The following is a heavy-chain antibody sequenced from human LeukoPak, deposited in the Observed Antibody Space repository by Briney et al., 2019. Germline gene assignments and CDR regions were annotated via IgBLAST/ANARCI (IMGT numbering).Heavy chain of an antibody. CDR2: IYYSGST. D-gene: IGHD3-3*01. Sequence: SETLSLTCTVSGGSLSSYYWSWIRQPPGKGLEWIGYIYYSGSTNYNPSLKSRVTISVDTSKNQFSLKLSSVTAADTAVYYCARGDFWSGYLHDYWGQGTLVTVS. J-gene: IGHJ4*02. V-gene: IGHV4-59*01. CDR1: GGSLSSYY. CDR3: ARGDFWSGYLHDY.